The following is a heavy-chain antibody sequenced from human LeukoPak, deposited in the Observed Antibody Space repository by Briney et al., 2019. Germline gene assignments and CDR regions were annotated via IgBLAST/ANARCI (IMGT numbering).Heavy chain of an antibody. D-gene: IGHD2-2*02. CDR1: VGTFSNYA. CDR3: AREEVATAYCSSTSCYIDY. Sequence: GSSVTVSCKASVGTFSNYAITWVRQAPGQGREWMGRIIPIFGTANYAQKFQGRVTITADKSTSTAYMELSSLRSEDTAVYYCAREEVATAYCSSTSCYIDYWGQGTLVTVSS. V-gene: IGHV1-69*06. CDR2: IIPIFGTA. J-gene: IGHJ4*02.